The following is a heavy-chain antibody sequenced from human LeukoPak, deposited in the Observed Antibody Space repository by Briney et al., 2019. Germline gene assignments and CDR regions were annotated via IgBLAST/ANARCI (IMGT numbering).Heavy chain of an antibody. Sequence: SGRSLRLSCAASGFTFSSYVMHCVRQAPGEGLEWVAVISFDGSNKYYGDSLRGRFTISRDNSKNTLYLQMNSLRGEDMAIYYCARDFGWLSGFDYWGQGTLVTVSS. CDR3: ARDFGWLSGFDY. D-gene: IGHD3-9*01. J-gene: IGHJ4*02. CDR2: ISFDGSNK. V-gene: IGHV3-30-3*01. CDR1: GFTFSSYV.